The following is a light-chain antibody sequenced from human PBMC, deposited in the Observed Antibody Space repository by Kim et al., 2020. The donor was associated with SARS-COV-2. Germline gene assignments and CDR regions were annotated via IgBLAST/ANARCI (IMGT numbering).Light chain of an antibody. CDR3: NSRDSSGNHPV. J-gene: IGLJ3*02. V-gene: IGLV3-19*01. CDR1: SLRSYY. CDR2: GKN. Sequence: SSELTQDPAVSVALGQTVRITCQGDSLRSYYASWYQQKPGQAPVLVIYGKNNRPSGIPDRFSGSSSGNTASLTITGAQAEDEADYYCNSRDSSGNHPVFGGGPQLTAL.